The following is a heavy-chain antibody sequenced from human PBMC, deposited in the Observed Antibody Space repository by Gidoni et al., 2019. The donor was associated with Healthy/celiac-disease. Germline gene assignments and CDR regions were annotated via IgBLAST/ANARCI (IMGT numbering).Heavy chain of an antibody. CDR2: INHSGST. J-gene: IGHJ5*02. Sequence: QVQLQQWGAGLLKPSETLSLTCAVSGGSFSGYYWSWIRQPPGKGLEWIGEINHSGSTNYNPSLKSRVTISVDTSKNQFSLKLSSVTAADTAVYYCARGSRWFDPWGQGTLVTVSS. CDR1: GGSFSGYY. V-gene: IGHV4-34*01. CDR3: ARGSRWFDP.